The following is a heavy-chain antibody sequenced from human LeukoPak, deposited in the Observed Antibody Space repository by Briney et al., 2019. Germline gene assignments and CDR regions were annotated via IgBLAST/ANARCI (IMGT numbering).Heavy chain of an antibody. D-gene: IGHD5-24*01. V-gene: IGHV4-59*01. Sequence: SETLSLTCTVSGGSISSYYWSWIRQPPGKGLEWIGYIYYSGSTNYNPSLKSRVTISVDTSKNQFTLKLSSVTAADTAVYYCARDPGKGRWLQVFDYWGQGTLVTVSS. CDR1: GGSISSYY. CDR2: IYYSGST. J-gene: IGHJ4*02. CDR3: ARDPGKGRWLQVFDY.